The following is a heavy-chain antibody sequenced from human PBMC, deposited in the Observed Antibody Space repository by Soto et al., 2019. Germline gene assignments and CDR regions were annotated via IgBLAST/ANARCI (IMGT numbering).Heavy chain of an antibody. V-gene: IGHV3-30-3*01. CDR3: ARDRQYGGNGYFDY. D-gene: IGHD5-12*01. CDR2: ISYDGSNK. CDR1: GVSVWSSA. J-gene: IGHJ4*02. Sequence: SLGLCCASSGVSVWSSAMPGVLKDPGKGLEWVAVISYDGSNKYYADSVKGRFTISRDNSKNTLYLQMNSLRAEDTAVYYCARDRQYGGNGYFDYWGQGTLVTVS.